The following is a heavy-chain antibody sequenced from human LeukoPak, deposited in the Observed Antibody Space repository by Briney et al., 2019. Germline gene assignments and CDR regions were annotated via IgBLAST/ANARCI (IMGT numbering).Heavy chain of an antibody. D-gene: IGHD1-26*01. Sequence: PSETLSLTCTVSGYSISSRIYYWSWIRQPPGKALEWIGTIYYTGGTYYSPSLKSRVTLSVDTSKNQFSLKLSSVTAADTAVYYCARASIVGDYYYYMDVWGKGTTVTVSS. CDR3: ARASIVGDYYYYMDV. CDR2: IYYTGGT. CDR1: GYSISSRIYY. J-gene: IGHJ6*03. V-gene: IGHV4-39*07.